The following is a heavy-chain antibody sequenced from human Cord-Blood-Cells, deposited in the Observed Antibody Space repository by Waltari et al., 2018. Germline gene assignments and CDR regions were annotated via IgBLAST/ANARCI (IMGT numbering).Heavy chain of an antibody. CDR1: GFTFRSYG. CDR3: AKVYGSGSYDAFDI. D-gene: IGHD3-10*01. J-gene: IGHJ3*02. V-gene: IGHV3-30*02. CDR2: IRYDGSNK. Sequence: QVQLVASGGGVVQPGGSLRLSWAASGFTFRSYGMTWVRPAPGKGLEWVAFIRYDGSNKYYADSVKGRFTISRDNSKNTLYLQMNSLRAEDTAVYYCAKVYGSGSYDAFDIWGQGTMVTVSS.